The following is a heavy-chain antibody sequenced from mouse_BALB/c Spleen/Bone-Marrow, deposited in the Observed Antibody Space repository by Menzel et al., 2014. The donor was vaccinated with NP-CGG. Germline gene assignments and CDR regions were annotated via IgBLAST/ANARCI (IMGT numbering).Heavy chain of an antibody. V-gene: IGHV6-6*02. D-gene: IGHD2-14*01. J-gene: IGHJ2*01. CDR1: GFTFSNYW. CDR2: IRLKSNNYET. Sequence: DVQLQESGGGLVQPGGSMKVSCVASGFTFSNYWMNWVRQSPEKGLEWVAEIRLKSNNYETHYAESMKGRITISRDDYKSCVFLKMNTLRAEDTGIYYCARLRYDEDYYFDYWGQGTTLTVSS. CDR3: ARLRYDEDYYFDY.